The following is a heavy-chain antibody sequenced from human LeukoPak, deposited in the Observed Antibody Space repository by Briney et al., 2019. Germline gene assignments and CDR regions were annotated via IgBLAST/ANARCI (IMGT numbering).Heavy chain of an antibody. V-gene: IGHV3-48*01. CDR3: AKRYDVGATKAAFDY. Sequence: PGGSLRLSCAASGFSFRTHSMNWVRQAPGKGLEWISYISGSTFIIYYADSVKGRFTISRDSSKNTLYLQMNSLRAEDTAVYHCAKRYDVGATKAAFDYWGQGTLVTVSS. CDR1: GFSFRTHS. CDR2: ISGSTFII. D-gene: IGHD1-26*01. J-gene: IGHJ4*02.